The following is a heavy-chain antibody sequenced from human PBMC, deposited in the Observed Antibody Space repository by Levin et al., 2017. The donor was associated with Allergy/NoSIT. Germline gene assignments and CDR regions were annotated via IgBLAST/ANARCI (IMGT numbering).Heavy chain of an antibody. D-gene: IGHD6-13*01. CDR1: GFTFSSYA. CDR2: ISYDGSNK. J-gene: IGHJ6*02. V-gene: IGHV3-30*04. Sequence: LSLTCAASGFTFSSYAMHWVRQAPGKGLEWVAVISYDGSNKYYADSVKGRFTISRDNSKNTLYLQMNSLRAEDTAVYYCARVTRALIAAAGRGYYGMDGWGQGTTVTVSS. CDR3: ARVTRALIAAAGRGYYGMDG.